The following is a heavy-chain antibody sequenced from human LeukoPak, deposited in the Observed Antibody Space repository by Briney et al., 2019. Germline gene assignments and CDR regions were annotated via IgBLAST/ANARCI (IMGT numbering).Heavy chain of an antibody. CDR3: ARDGGSSWSHQYGLDV. CDR1: GGSINSYY. V-gene: IGHV4-59*01. CDR2: VYYNGNI. J-gene: IGHJ6*02. Sequence: SETLSLTCTVSGGSINSYYWSWIRQPPGKGLGWIGYVYYNGNINYNPSFKSRVTISVDTSKNQFSLKLSFVTAADTAVYYCARDGGSSWSHQYGLDVWGQGTTVTVSS. D-gene: IGHD6-13*01.